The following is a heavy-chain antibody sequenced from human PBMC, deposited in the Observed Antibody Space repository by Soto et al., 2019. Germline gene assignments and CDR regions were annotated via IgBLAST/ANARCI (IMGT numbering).Heavy chain of an antibody. CDR1: GFTFSTYA. Sequence: GGSLRLSCAASGFTFSTYAMSWVRQAPGKGLEWVSTISGSGDSTYYANSVKGRFTISRDNSRNTLDLQMNSLRVEDTAVYCCAKGGEGSCSKTSCLYFSDYWGQGTLVTVSS. V-gene: IGHV3-23*01. J-gene: IGHJ4*02. CDR3: AKGGEGSCSKTSCLYFSDY. D-gene: IGHD2-2*01. CDR2: ISGSGDST.